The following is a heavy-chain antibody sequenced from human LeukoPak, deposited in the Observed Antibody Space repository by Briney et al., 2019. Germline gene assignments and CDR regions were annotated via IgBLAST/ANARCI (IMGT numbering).Heavy chain of an antibody. CDR1: GFTFTSYS. CDR3: ASRSRYSSSSGHIGWPLDY. Sequence: GGSLRLSCAASGFTFTSYSMNWVRQAPGKGLEWVSSISSGSSYMYYADSVKGRFTISRDNAKNSLYLQMNSLRAEDTAVYYCASRSRYSSSSGHIGWPLDYWGQGTLVTVSS. V-gene: IGHV3-21*01. D-gene: IGHD6-6*01. J-gene: IGHJ4*02. CDR2: ISSGSSYM.